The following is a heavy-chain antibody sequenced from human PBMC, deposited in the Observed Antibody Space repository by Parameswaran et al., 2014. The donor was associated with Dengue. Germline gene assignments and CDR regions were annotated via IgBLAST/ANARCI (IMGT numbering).Heavy chain of an antibody. Sequence: PGKALEWLALIYWDDDKRYSPSLKSRLTITKDTSKNLVVLTMTNMDPVDTATYYCVHSDREMVGSWFDPWGQGTLVTVSS. CDR2: IYWDDDK. V-gene: IGHV2-5*02. J-gene: IGHJ5*02. D-gene: IGHD1-26*01. CDR3: VHSDREMVGSWFDP.